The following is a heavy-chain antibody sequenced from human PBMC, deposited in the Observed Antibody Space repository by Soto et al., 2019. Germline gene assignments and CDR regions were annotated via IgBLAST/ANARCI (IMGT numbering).Heavy chain of an antibody. Sequence: QVQLVQSGTEVKEPVSSVKVSCRASGATVRSHAFTWVRQAPGQGLELMGGIIPMSATPFYRQTFQDRFTITADESASTVYMAVNSVRSEDTAVYYCATNSGGYNYIAIYWGQGTLVTVSS. D-gene: IGHD5-12*01. J-gene: IGHJ4*02. CDR1: GATVRSHA. V-gene: IGHV1-69*12. CDR2: IIPMSATP. CDR3: ATNSGGYNYIAIY.